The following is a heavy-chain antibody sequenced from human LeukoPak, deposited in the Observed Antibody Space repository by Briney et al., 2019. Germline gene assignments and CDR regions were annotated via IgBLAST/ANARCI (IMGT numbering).Heavy chain of an antibody. D-gene: IGHD3-10*01. V-gene: IGHV1-2*02. Sequence: VASVKVSRKASGYTFTGYYMHWVRQAPGQGLEWMGWINPNSGGTNYAQKFQGRVTMTRDTSISTAYMELSRLRSDDTAVYYCATSDYGSGSSSQNYYGMDVWGQGTTVTVSS. J-gene: IGHJ6*02. CDR1: GYTFTGYY. CDR2: INPNSGGT. CDR3: ATSDYGSGSSSQNYYGMDV.